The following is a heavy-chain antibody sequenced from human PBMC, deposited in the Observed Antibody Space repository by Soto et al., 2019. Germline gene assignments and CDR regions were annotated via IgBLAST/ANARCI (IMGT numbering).Heavy chain of an antibody. CDR1: GYTFTSYA. D-gene: IGHD2-2*02. CDR3: AKSATVTAAIAY. Sequence: ASVKVSCKASGYTFTSYAMHWVRQAPGQRLEWMGWINAGNGNTKYSQKFQGRVTITRDTSASTAYMELSSLRSEDTAVYYCAKSATVTAAIAYWGQGNLVTVSS. J-gene: IGHJ4*02. CDR2: INAGNGNT. V-gene: IGHV1-3*01.